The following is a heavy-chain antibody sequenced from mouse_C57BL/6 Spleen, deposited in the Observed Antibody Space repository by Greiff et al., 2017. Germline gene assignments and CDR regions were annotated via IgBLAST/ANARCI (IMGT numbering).Heavy chain of an antibody. CDR2: IDPSDSET. J-gene: IGHJ2*01. V-gene: IGHV1-52*01. CDR3: ARSYYGNYVGY. Sequence: QVQLKQPGAELVRPGSSVKLSCKASGYTFTSYWMHWVKQRPIQGLEWIGNIDPSDSETHYNQKFKDKATLTVDKSSSTAYMQLSSLTSEDSAVYYCARSYYGNYVGYWGQGTTLTVSS. CDR1: GYTFTSYW. D-gene: IGHD2-1*01.